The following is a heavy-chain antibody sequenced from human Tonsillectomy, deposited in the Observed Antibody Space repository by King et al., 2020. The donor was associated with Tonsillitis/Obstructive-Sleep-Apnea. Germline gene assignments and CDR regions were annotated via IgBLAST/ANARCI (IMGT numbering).Heavy chain of an antibody. D-gene: IGHD2-21*01. Sequence: QLVQSGAEVKKPGESLKISCNGSGYSFTSYWIGWVRQMPGKGLEWMGIIYPGDSETRYSPSFQGHVTISADKSISTAYLQWSSLKASDTAMYYCARHLIAGRNSYYYYYMDVWGKGTTVTVSS. CDR1: GYSFTSYW. J-gene: IGHJ6*03. V-gene: IGHV5-51*01. CDR3: ARHLIAGRNSYYYYYMDV. CDR2: IYPGDSET.